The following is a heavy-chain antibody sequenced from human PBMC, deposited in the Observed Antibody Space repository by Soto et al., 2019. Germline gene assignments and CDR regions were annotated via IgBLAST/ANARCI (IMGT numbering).Heavy chain of an antibody. Sequence: EVQLVESGGGLVQPGGSLRLSCAASGFTFSSYWMHWVRQAPGKGLVWVSRINSDGSSTSYADSVKGRFTISRDNAKNTLYLKMNSLRAEDTAVYYCAREDIAARPGWFDPWGQGTLVTVSS. J-gene: IGHJ5*02. CDR3: AREDIAARPGWFDP. V-gene: IGHV3-74*01. CDR2: INSDGSST. CDR1: GFTFSSYW. D-gene: IGHD6-6*01.